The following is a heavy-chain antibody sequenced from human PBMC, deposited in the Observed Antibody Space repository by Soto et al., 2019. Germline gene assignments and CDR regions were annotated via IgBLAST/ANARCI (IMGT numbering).Heavy chain of an antibody. V-gene: IGHV1-69*13. J-gene: IGHJ4*02. CDR1: GGTFSSYA. Sequence: SVKVSCKASGGTFSSYAISWVRQAPGQGLEWMGGIIPIFGTANYAQKFQGRVTITADESTSTAYMELSSLRSEDTAVYYCASPMVYYYDSSGNDTGFYFDYWGQGTLVT. D-gene: IGHD3-22*01. CDR3: ASPMVYYYDSSGNDTGFYFDY. CDR2: IIPIFGTA.